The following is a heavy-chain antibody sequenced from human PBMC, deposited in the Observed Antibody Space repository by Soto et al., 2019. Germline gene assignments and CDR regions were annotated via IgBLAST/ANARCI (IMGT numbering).Heavy chain of an antibody. J-gene: IGHJ6*02. V-gene: IGHV3-15*01. CDR1: GFTFSNAW. CDR3: TTGSGYPPLPGMDV. CDR2: IKSKTDGGTT. Sequence: PGGSLSISCAASGFTFSNAWMSWVRQAPGKGLEWVGRIKSKTDGGTTDYAAPVKGRFTISRDDSKNTLYLQMNSLKTEDTAVYYCTTGSGYPPLPGMDVWGQGTTVTVSS. D-gene: IGHD3-3*01.